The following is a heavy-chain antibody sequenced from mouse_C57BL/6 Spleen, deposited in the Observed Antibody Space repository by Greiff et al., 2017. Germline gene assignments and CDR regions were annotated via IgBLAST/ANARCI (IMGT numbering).Heavy chain of an antibody. CDR3: ARSLTAQATGDY. D-gene: IGHD3-2*02. CDR1: GYTFTSYW. Sequence: VQLQQPGAELVKPGASVKLSCKASGYTFTSYWMQWVKQRPGQGLEWIGEIDPSDSYTNYNQKFKGKATLTVDTSSSTAYMQLSSLTSEDSAVYYCARSLTAQATGDYWGQGTTLTVSS. J-gene: IGHJ2*01. CDR2: IDPSDSYT. V-gene: IGHV1-50*01.